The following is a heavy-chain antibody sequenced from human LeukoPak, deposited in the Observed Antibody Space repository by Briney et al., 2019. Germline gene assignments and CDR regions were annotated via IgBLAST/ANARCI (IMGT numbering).Heavy chain of an antibody. CDR2: INHSGST. J-gene: IGHJ6*02. D-gene: IGHD2-8*02. CDR1: GGSFSGYY. CDR3: ARARRAVYPTHWSYYFGMDV. V-gene: IGHV4-34*01. Sequence: SETLSLTCAVYGGSFSGYYWSWIRQPPGKGLEWIGEINHSGSTNYNPSLKSRVTISVDTPKNQCSLKLSSVAAADTAVYYCARARRAVYPTHWSYYFGMDVWGQGTTVTVSS.